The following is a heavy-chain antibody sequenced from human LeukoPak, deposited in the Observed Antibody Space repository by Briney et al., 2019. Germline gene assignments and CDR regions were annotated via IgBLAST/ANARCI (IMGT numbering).Heavy chain of an antibody. D-gene: IGHD3-3*01. V-gene: IGHV3-7*01. CDR2: IKQDGSEK. Sequence: GGSLRLSCSASRFTFSSYTMNWVRQAPGKGLEWVANIKQDGSEKNYVDSVKGRFTISRDSAKNSLYLQMNSLRAEDTAVYYCARVAQYYDFWSGYKAAMGPFDYWGQGTLVTVSS. CDR1: RFTFSSYT. J-gene: IGHJ4*02. CDR3: ARVAQYYDFWSGYKAAMGPFDY.